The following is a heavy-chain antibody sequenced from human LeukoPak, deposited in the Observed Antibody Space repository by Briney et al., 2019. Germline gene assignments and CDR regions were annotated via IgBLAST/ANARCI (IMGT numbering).Heavy chain of an antibody. Sequence: SRTLSLTCTVSGGSISSGDYYWSWIRQPPGKGLEWIGYIYYSGSTYYNPSLKSRVTISVDTSKNQFSLKLSSVTAADTAVYYCARDLLAVTGAFDIWGQGTMVTVSS. CDR3: ARDLLAVTGAFDI. CDR2: IYYSGST. J-gene: IGHJ3*02. CDR1: GGSISSGDYY. V-gene: IGHV4-30-4*08. D-gene: IGHD1-1*01.